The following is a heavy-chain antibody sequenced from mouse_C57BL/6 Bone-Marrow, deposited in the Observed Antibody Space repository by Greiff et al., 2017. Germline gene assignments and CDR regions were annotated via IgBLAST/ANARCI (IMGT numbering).Heavy chain of an antibody. D-gene: IGHD6-1*01. V-gene: IGHV7-3*01. CDR2: IRNKANGYTT. Sequence: EVQVVESGGGLVQPGGSLSLSCAASGFTFTDYYMSWVRQPPGKALEWLGFIRNKANGYTTEYSASVKGRFTISRDNSQSILYLQMNTLRAEDSATYYCARQLANYAMDYWGQGTSVTVSS. J-gene: IGHJ4*01. CDR3: ARQLANYAMDY. CDR1: GFTFTDYY.